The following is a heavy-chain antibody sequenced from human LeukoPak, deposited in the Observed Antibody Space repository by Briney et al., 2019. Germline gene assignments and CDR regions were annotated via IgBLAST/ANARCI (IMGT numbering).Heavy chain of an antibody. V-gene: IGHV4-61*09. CDR1: GVSISSGNFY. CDR2: VYSTGNT. D-gene: IGHD2-15*01. CDR3: ARDGDAMSAATAGAFDL. J-gene: IGHJ3*01. Sequence: PSETLSLTCTVSGVSISSGNFYWSWIRQSAGKGLEWIGHVYSTGNTKYNPSLKSRVTISADTSKNQISLRLRSVTAADTAMFYCARDGDAMSAATAGAFDLWGRGTMVTVSS.